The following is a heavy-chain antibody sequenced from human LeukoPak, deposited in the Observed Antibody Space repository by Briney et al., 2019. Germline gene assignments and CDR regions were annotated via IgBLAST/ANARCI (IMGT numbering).Heavy chain of an antibody. CDR2: INHSGST. V-gene: IGHV4-34*01. CDR3: AKGAGIYHYYGMDV. Sequence: SETLSLTCAVYGGSFSGYYWSWIRQPPGKGLEWIGEINHSGSTNYNPSLKSRVTISVDTSKNQFSLKLSSVTAADTAVYYCAKGAGIYHYYGMDVWGQGTTVTVSS. D-gene: IGHD1-26*01. J-gene: IGHJ6*02. CDR1: GGSFSGYY.